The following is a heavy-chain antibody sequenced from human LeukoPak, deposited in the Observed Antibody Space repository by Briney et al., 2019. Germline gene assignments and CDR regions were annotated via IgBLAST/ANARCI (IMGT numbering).Heavy chain of an antibody. V-gene: IGHV1-18*01. Sequence: GASVKVSCKASRYTFTSYGISWVRQAPGQGLEGMGWINAYNGNTNYAQKLQGRVTMTTDTSTSTAYMELRSLRSDDTAVYYCARTLNYYGSGSYLGAYWGQGTLVTVSS. CDR2: INAYNGNT. D-gene: IGHD3-10*01. CDR3: ARTLNYYGSGSYLGAY. CDR1: RYTFTSYG. J-gene: IGHJ4*02.